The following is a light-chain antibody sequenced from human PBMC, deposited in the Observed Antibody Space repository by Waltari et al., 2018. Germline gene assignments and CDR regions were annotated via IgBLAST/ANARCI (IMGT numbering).Light chain of an antibody. Sequence: SYELTQPTSVSVSPGQTARITCSGSALANEYAFWYQQKPGRAPVLVIYRDSERPSGIPGRFSGSNSGKTVTLTISGVQAEDEADYYCQSADTRSSFWVFGGGTKLTVV. CDR2: RDS. CDR3: QSADTRSSFWV. CDR1: ALANEY. V-gene: IGLV3-25*03. J-gene: IGLJ3*02.